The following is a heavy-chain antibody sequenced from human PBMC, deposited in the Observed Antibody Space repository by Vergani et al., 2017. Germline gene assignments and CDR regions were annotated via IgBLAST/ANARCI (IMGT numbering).Heavy chain of an antibody. D-gene: IGHD3-3*01. CDR1: GYTFTSYD. CDR2: MTPNSGNT. Sequence: QVQLVQSGAEVKTPGASVKVSCKASGYTFTSYDINWVRQATGQGLEWMGWMTPNSGNTGYAQKFQGRVTMTRNTSISTAYMELSSLRSEDTAVYYCARSSQYYDFWGGYYGFHYYYMDVWGKGTTVTVSS. J-gene: IGHJ6*03. CDR3: ARSSQYYDFWGGYYGFHYYYMDV. V-gene: IGHV1-8*01.